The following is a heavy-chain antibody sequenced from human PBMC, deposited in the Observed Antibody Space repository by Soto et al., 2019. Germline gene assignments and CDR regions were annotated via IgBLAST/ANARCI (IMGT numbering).Heavy chain of an antibody. D-gene: IGHD2-15*01. CDR2: IKSKTDGGTT. J-gene: IGHJ5*02. CDR3: TTDGPLGSCSGGSCYSAIGNWFDP. V-gene: IGHV3-15*07. Sequence: GGSLRLSCAASGFTFSNAWMNWVRQAPGKGLEWVGRIKSKTDGGTTDYAAPVKGRFTISRDDSKNTLYLQMNSLKTEDTAVYYCTTDGPLGSCSGGSCYSAIGNWFDPWGQGTLVTVSS. CDR1: GFTFSNAW.